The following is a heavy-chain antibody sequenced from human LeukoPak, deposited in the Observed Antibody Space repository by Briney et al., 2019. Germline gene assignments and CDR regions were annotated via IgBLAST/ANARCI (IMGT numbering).Heavy chain of an antibody. CDR3: IRSGHDDYYCFDL. J-gene: IGHJ2*01. CDR1: GFAFSKYW. Sequence: GGSLRLSCAASGFAFSKYWIHWVRQGRGEGLMWVSRINNDGRATIYAGCVRDGFTISRDNAEKTVYLQMSSLRGEDMAVYYCIRSGHDDYYCFDLWGRGNLVTVSS. V-gene: IGHV3-74*01. D-gene: IGHD1-26*01. CDR2: INNDGRAT.